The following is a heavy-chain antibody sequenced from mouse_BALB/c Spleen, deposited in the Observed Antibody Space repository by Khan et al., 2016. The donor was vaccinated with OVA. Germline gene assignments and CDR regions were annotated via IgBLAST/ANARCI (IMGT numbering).Heavy chain of an antibody. CDR1: GFSLTSYG. Sequence: QVQLKQSGPGLVAPSQSLSITCTVSGFSLTSYGLHWVRHPPGKGLEWLGVIWAGGSTNYNSAPMSRLSISKDNSKSQVYLKMNIRPTEDTAMYYCARDGDYYEDAMDYWGQGTSVTVSS. D-gene: IGHD1-1*01. J-gene: IGHJ4*01. V-gene: IGHV2-9*02. CDR2: IWAGGST. CDR3: ARDGDYYEDAMDY.